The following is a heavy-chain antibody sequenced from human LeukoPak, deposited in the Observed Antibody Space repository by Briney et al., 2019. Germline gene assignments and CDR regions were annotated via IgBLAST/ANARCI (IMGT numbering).Heavy chain of an antibody. CDR3: AKNLITMVRGVNTAFDY. V-gene: IGHV3-23*01. D-gene: IGHD3-10*01. CDR2: ISGSGGST. Sequence: GGSLRLSCAASGFTFSSYAMSWVRQAPGKELEWVSAISGSGGSTYYADSVKGRFTISRDNSKNTLYLQMNSLRAEDTAVYYCAKNLITMVRGVNTAFDYWGQGTLVTVSS. CDR1: GFTFSSYA. J-gene: IGHJ4*02.